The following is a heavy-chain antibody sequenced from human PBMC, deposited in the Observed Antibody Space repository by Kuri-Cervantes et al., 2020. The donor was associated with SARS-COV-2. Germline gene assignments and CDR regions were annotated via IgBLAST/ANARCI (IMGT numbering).Heavy chain of an antibody. Sequence: ESLKISCAVSGYSISSGYYWGWIRQPPGKGLEWIGSIYHSGSTYYNPSPKSRVTISVDTSKNQFSLKLSSVTAADTAVYYCARDSSSWYFYYYYGMDVWGQGTTVTVSS. CDR1: GYSISSGYY. CDR2: IYHSGST. CDR3: ARDSSSWYFYYYYGMDV. J-gene: IGHJ6*02. V-gene: IGHV4-38-2*01. D-gene: IGHD6-13*01.